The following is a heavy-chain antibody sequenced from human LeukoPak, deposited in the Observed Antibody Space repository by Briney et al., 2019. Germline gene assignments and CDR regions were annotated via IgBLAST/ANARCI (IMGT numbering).Heavy chain of an antibody. Sequence: ASVKVSCKASGYTFTSYGISWVRQAPGQGLEWMGWISAYNGNTNYAQKLQGRVTMTTDTSTSTAYMELRSLRSDDTAVYYCARDPQGSSGWYIGDYWGQGTLVTVSS. CDR1: GYTFTSYG. D-gene: IGHD6-19*01. J-gene: IGHJ4*02. CDR2: ISAYNGNT. V-gene: IGHV1-18*01. CDR3: ARDPQGSSGWYIGDY.